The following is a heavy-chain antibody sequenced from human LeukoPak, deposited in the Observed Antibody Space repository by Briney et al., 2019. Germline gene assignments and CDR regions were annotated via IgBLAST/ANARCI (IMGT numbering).Heavy chain of an antibody. CDR2: ISGSGGST. D-gene: IGHD3-9*01. V-gene: IGHV3-23*01. CDR1: GFTFSSYA. J-gene: IGHJ4*02. CDR3: AKGDILTGYYSY. Sequence: PGGSLRLSCAASGFTFSSYAMSWVRQAPGKGLEWVSAISGSGGSTYYADSVKGRFTISRDNSKNTLYLQMNSLRAEDTAVYYSAKGDILTGYYSYWGQGTLVTVSS.